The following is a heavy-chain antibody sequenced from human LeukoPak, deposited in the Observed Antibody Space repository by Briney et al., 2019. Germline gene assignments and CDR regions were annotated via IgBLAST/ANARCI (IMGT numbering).Heavy chain of an antibody. CDR1: GGSISSGGYY. CDR3: ARGSRPQQLAR. CDR2: IYYSGST. Sequence: SQTLSLTCTVSGGSISSGGYYWCWIRQHPGKGLEWIGYIYYSGSTYYNPSLKSRVTISVDTSKNQFSLKLSSVTAADTAVYYCARGSRPQQLARWGQGTLVTVSS. V-gene: IGHV4-31*03. D-gene: IGHD6-13*01. J-gene: IGHJ4*02.